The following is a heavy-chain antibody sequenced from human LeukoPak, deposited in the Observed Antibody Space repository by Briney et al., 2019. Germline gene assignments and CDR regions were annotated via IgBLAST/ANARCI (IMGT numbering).Heavy chain of an antibody. CDR3: ARSGNSGWTSPLDY. CDR2: INSDGGST. V-gene: IGHV3-74*01. CDR1: EFIFSTYW. D-gene: IGHD6-19*01. J-gene: IGHJ4*02. Sequence: GGSLRLSCAASEFIFSTYWMHWVRQAPGKGLVWVSRINSDGGSTTYADSVKGRFTISRDNAKNSLYLQMNSLRAEDTAVYYCARSGNSGWTSPLDYWGQGTLVTVSS.